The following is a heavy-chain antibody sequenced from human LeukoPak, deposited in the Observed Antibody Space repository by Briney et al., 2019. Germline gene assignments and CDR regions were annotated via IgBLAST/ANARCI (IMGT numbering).Heavy chain of an antibody. CDR3: AKSPYSSGWLHYY. Sequence: GGSLRLSCAASGIIFSNYWMHWVRQAPGKGLEWVSAITGSGGSTYYADSVKGRFTISRDNSKNTLYLQMNSLRAEDTAVYYCAKSPYSSGWLHYYWGQGTLVTVSS. D-gene: IGHD6-19*01. V-gene: IGHV3-23*01. CDR1: GIIFSNYW. J-gene: IGHJ4*02. CDR2: ITGSGGST.